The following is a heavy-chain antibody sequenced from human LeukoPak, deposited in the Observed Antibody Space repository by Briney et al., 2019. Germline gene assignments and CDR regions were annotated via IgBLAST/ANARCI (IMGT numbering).Heavy chain of an antibody. D-gene: IGHD3-22*01. CDR3: GRDRSTMIVVVPTCYVMDV. CDR2: ISYDGSNK. Sequence: GGSLRLSCAASGFTFSSYAMHWVRQAPGKGLVWVAVISYDGSNKYYADSVKGRFTISRDNSKNTLYLQMNSLSAEDTAVYYWGRDRSTMIVVVPTCYVMDVWRRGTTVSVSS. J-gene: IGHJ6*02. CDR1: GFTFSSYA. V-gene: IGHV3-30-3*01.